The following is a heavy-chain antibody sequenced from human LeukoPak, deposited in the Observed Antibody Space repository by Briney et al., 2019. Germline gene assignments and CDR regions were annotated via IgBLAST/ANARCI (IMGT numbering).Heavy chain of an antibody. CDR1: GYTLTELS. CDR2: FDPEDGET. V-gene: IGHV1-24*01. CDR3: ATYIAVAGPDAFDI. D-gene: IGHD6-19*01. J-gene: IGHJ3*02. Sequence: GASVKVSCKVSGYTLTELSMHWVRQAPGKGLEWMGGFDPEDGETIYAQKFQGRVTMTEDTSTDTAYMELSSLRSEDTAVYYCATYIAVAGPDAFDIWGQGTMVTVSS.